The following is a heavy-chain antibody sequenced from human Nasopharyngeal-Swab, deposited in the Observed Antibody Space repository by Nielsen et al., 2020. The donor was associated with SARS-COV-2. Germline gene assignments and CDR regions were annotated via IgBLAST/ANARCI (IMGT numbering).Heavy chain of an antibody. V-gene: IGHV4-34*01. CDR3: DV. CDR2: INQSGST. Sequence: SETLSLTCAVYGGSFSVYYWTWVRQVPGKGLEWIGEINQSGSTDYHPSFKSRVTISLDTSKNQFSLRLTSLTAADTAIYAMDVWGQGTTVTVSS. CDR1: GGSFSVYY. J-gene: IGHJ6*02.